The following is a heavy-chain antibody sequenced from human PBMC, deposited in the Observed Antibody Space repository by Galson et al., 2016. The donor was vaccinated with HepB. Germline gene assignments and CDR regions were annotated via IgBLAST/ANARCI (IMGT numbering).Heavy chain of an antibody. Sequence: SLRLSCAASGFTVGSHYMSWVRQAPGKGLEWVSVIYSAGATYYADPVKGRFTFSRDNAENTVFLQMNSLRAADTAVYYCARSIAAVYGMDVWGQGTTVTVSS. CDR1: GFTVGSHY. V-gene: IGHV3-53*01. D-gene: IGHD6-13*01. CDR3: ARSIAAVYGMDV. CDR2: IYSAGAT. J-gene: IGHJ6*02.